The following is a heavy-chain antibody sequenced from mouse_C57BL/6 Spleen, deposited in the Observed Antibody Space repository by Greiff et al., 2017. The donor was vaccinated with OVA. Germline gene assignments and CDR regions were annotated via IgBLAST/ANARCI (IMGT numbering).Heavy chain of an antibody. J-gene: IGHJ2*01. CDR3: AMFYDGYGFDY. CDR2: IYPSDSET. V-gene: IGHV1-61*01. D-gene: IGHD2-3*01. CDR1: GYTFTSYW. Sequence: QVQLKQPGAELVRPGSSVKLSCKASGYTFTSYWMDWVKQRPGQGLEWIGNIYPSDSETHYNQKFKDKATLTVDKSSSTAYMQLSSLTSEDSAVYYCAMFYDGYGFDYWGQGTTLTVSS.